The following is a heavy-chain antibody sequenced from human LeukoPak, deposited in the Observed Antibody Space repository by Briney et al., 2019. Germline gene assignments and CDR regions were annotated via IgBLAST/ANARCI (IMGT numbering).Heavy chain of an antibody. CDR2: INHSGST. CDR3: VRGGSGYDQFDY. J-gene: IGHJ4*02. D-gene: IGHD5-12*01. CDR1: GGSITSSSHY. V-gene: IGHV4-39*07. Sequence: SETLSLTCTVSGGSITSSSHYWGWIRQPPGQGLEWIGEINHSGSTNYNPSLKSRVTISVDTSKNQFSLKLSSVTAADTAVYFCVRGGSGYDQFDYWGQGTLVTVSS.